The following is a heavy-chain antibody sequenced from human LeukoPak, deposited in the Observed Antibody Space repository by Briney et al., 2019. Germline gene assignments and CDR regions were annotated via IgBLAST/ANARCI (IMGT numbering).Heavy chain of an antibody. CDR2: FSSSGDTI. J-gene: IGHJ6*02. V-gene: IGHV3-48*01. Sequence: GGSLRLSCEASGFSLSSYGMHWARQAPGKGPEWLSYFSSSGDTIYYGDSVKGRFTISRDNAKNSLYLQMNSLKAEDTAIYYCVTNCPVWWGQGTSVTVSS. D-gene: IGHD3-16*01. CDR1: GFSLSSYG. CDR3: VTNCPVW.